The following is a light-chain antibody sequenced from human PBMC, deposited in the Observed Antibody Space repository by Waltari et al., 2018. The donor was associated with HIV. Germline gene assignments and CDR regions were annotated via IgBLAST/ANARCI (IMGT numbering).Light chain of an antibody. V-gene: IGLV2-11*01. CDR2: DVI. J-gene: IGLJ1*01. Sequence: QSALTQPRSVSGSPGQSVAISCSEISSDFGGPHFVSWYQQQPGKAPKLILYDVIKRPSGVPDRFSASLSGNMATLTISGLQTDDEADYYCCSYAGFNTFVFGSGTKVTVL. CDR3: CSYAGFNTFV. CDR1: SSDFGGPHF.